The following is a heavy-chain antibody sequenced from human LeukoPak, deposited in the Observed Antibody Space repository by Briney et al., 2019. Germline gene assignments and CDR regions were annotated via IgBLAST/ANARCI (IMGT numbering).Heavy chain of an antibody. Sequence: ASVKVSCKASGGTFSSYAISWVRQAPGQGLEWMGGIIPIFGTANYAQKFQGRVTITTDESTSTAYMELSSLRSEDTAVYYCARDRGVEMATITWSYFDYWGQGTLVTVSS. V-gene: IGHV1-69*05. CDR3: ARDRGVEMATITWSYFDY. CDR1: GGTFSSYA. D-gene: IGHD5-24*01. CDR2: IIPIFGTA. J-gene: IGHJ4*02.